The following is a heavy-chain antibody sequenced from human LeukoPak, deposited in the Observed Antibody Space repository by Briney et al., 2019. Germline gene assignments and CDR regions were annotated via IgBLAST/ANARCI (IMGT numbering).Heavy chain of an antibody. CDR2: ISYDGSNK. Sequence: GRSLRLSCAASGFTFSSYAMHWVRQAPGKGLEWVAVISYDGSNKYYADSVKGRFTISRDNSKNTLYLQMNGLRAEDTAVYYCARVGQRYCSSTSCYGGAFDYWGQGTLVTVSS. CDR1: GFTFSSYA. D-gene: IGHD2-2*01. CDR3: ARVGQRYCSSTSCYGGAFDY. J-gene: IGHJ4*02. V-gene: IGHV3-30*04.